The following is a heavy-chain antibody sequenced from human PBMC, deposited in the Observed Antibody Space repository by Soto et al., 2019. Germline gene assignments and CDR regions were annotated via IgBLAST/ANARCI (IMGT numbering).Heavy chain of an antibody. CDR2: ISNSGAKT. CDR1: GFTFSTYS. Sequence: EVQVLESGGGLVQPGGSLRLSCATSGFTFSTYSMSWVRQTPGKGLEWVTIISNSGAKTYYEDSVKGRFTISRDNSKNTVYQQMNSLRADDTAVYYGAPSWWDYGNGVWSYWGQGTLVTVSS. J-gene: IGHJ4*02. V-gene: IGHV3-23*01. D-gene: IGHD2-8*01. CDR3: APSWWDYGNGVWSY.